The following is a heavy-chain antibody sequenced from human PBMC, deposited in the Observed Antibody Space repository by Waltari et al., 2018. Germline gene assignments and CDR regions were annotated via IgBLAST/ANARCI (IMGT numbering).Heavy chain of an antibody. D-gene: IGHD3-22*01. CDR2: ISGSGRSYI. Sequence: DVQLVESGGGLVKPGGSLRLSWAASGFSFSSYDINRVRQAPGRGLEWVASISGSGRSYIFYTDSVKGRFTISRDNAKNSLFLQMNSLRAEDTAVYYCARIRDDPFYGGSGYSSAWGQGTLVVVSS. J-gene: IGHJ4*02. V-gene: IGHV3-21*01. CDR3: ARIRDDPFYGGSGYSSA. CDR1: GFSFSSYD.